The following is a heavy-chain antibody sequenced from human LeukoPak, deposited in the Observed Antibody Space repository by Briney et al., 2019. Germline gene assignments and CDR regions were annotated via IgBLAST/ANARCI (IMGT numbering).Heavy chain of an antibody. V-gene: IGHV3-11*01. J-gene: IGHJ4*02. CDR1: GFTFSDYY. Sequence: PGGSLRLSCAASGFTFSDYYMSWIRQAPGKGLEWVSYISSSGSTIYYADSVKGRFTISRDNAKNSLYLQMNSLRAEDTAVYYCAILVVDTTRKGRDYWGQGTLVTVSS. D-gene: IGHD5-18*01. CDR3: AILVVDTTRKGRDY. CDR2: ISSSGSTI.